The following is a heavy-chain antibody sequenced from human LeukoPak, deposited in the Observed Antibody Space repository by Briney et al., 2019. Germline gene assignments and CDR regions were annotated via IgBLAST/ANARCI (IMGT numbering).Heavy chain of an antibody. J-gene: IGHJ4*02. D-gene: IGHD3-3*01. V-gene: IGHV4-59*01. CDR1: GGSISSYY. CDR2: IYYSGST. CDR3: ARGSSTGYDFWSGYPLFDY. Sequence: PSETLSLTCTVSGGSISSYYWSWIRQPPGKGLEWIGYIYYSGSTNYNPSLKSRVTISVDTSKNQFSLKLSSVTAADTAVYYCARGSSTGYDFWSGYPLFDYWGQGTLVTVSS.